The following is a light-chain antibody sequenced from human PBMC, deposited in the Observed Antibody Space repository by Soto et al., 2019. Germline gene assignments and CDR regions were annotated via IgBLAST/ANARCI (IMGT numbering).Light chain of an antibody. CDR1: SSNIGGNS. V-gene: IGLV1-51*01. J-gene: IGLJ1*01. Sequence: QSALTQPPSASGSPGQRVTISCSGSSSNIGGNSVSWYQQLPGTAPKLLIYDDDQRPSGIPDRFSGSKSGTSATLGITGFQTGDEADYYCGSWDSSLSAYVFGTGTKLTVL. CDR3: GSWDSSLSAYV. CDR2: DDD.